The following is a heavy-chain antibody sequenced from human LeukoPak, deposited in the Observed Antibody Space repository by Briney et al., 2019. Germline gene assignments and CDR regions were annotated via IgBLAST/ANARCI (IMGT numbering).Heavy chain of an antibody. D-gene: IGHD6-19*01. V-gene: IGHV1-2*02. CDR2: INPNSGGT. CDR1: GYTFTVYY. CDR3: ARDAGLVANNWFDP. J-gene: IGHJ5*02. Sequence: ASVKVSCKASGYTFTVYYMHWVRQAPGQGLEWMGWINPNSGGTNYAQKFQGRVTMTRDTSISTAYMELSRLRSDDTAVYYCARDAGLVANNWFDPWGQGTLVTVSS.